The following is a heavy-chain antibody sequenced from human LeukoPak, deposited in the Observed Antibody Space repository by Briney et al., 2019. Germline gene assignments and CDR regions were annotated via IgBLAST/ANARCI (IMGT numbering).Heavy chain of an antibody. Sequence: GGFLRLSCAASGFTFDDYAMHWVRQAPGKGLEWVSGISWNSGSIGYADSVKGRFTISRDNAKNSLYLQMNSLRAEDTALYYCAKGPTTVTKPYYFDYWGQGTLVTVSS. CDR1: GFTFDDYA. CDR2: ISWNSGSI. J-gene: IGHJ4*02. V-gene: IGHV3-9*01. CDR3: AKGPTTVTKPYYFDY. D-gene: IGHD4-17*01.